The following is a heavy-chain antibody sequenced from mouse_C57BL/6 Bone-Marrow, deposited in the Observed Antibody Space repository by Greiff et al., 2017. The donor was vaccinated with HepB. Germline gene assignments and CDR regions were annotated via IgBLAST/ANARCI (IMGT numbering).Heavy chain of an antibody. CDR1: GYTFTSYG. J-gene: IGHJ3*01. Sequence: QVQLQQSGAELARPGASVKLSCKASGYTFTSYGISWVKQRTGQGLEWIGEIYPRSGNTYYNEKFKGKATLTADKSSSTAYMELRSLTSEDSAVYFCAREVLRHLPWFAYWGQGTLVTVSA. D-gene: IGHD1-2*01. CDR2: IYPRSGNT. V-gene: IGHV1-81*01. CDR3: AREVLRHLPWFAY.